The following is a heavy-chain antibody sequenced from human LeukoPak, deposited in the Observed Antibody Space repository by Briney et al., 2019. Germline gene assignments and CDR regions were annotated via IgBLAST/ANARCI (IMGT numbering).Heavy chain of an antibody. D-gene: IGHD2-15*01. CDR2: IYHSGST. CDR1: GVSISSGGYS. CDR3: ARGGGLGYCSGGSCYAVFDY. V-gene: IGHV4-30-2*01. J-gene: IGHJ4*02. Sequence: SETLSLTCAVSGVSISSGGYSWRWIRQPPGKGLEWIGYIYHSGSTYYNPSLKSRLTISVDRSKNQFSLKLSSVTAADTAVYYCARGGGLGYCSGGSCYAVFDYWGQGTLVTVSS.